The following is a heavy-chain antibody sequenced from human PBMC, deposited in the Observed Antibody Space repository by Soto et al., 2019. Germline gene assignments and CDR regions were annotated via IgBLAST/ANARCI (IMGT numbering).Heavy chain of an antibody. CDR1: GYTFTSYA. V-gene: IGHV1-18*01. D-gene: IGHD6-19*01. J-gene: IGHJ3*02. Sequence: GASVKVSCKASGYTFTSYAMHWVRQAPGQGLERMGWISAYNGNTNYAQKLQGRVTMTTDTSTSTAYMELRSLRSDDTAVYYCARDGYSSGWYLGAFDIWGQGTMVTVSS. CDR3: ARDGYSSGWYLGAFDI. CDR2: ISAYNGNT.